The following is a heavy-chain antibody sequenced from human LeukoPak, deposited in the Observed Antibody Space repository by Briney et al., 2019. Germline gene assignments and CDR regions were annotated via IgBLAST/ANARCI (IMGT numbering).Heavy chain of an antibody. CDR2: ISYDGSKE. CDR3: AKDVYYYDSSGYFDY. Sequence: PGGSLRLSCAGSGFTFNSYGMHWVRQAPGKGLEWVAVISYDGSKEDYADSVKGRFTISRDNSKNTLYLQMNSLRAEDAAVYYCAKDVYYYDSSGYFDYWGQGTLVTVSS. CDR1: GFTFNSYG. D-gene: IGHD3-22*01. J-gene: IGHJ4*02. V-gene: IGHV3-30*18.